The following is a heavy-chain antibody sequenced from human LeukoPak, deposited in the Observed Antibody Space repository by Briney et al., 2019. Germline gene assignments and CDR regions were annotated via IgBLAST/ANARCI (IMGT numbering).Heavy chain of an antibody. CDR1: GFTFSDYY. J-gene: IGHJ4*02. V-gene: IGHV3-30-3*01. CDR3: ASGGITIFGVVPPRDY. CDR2: ISYDGSNK. Sequence: PGGSLRLSCAASGFTFSDYYMSWIRQAPGKGLEWVAVISYDGSNKYYADSVKGRFTISRDNSKNTLYLQMNSLRAEDTAVYYCASGGITIFGVVPPRDYWGQGTLVTVSS. D-gene: IGHD3-3*01.